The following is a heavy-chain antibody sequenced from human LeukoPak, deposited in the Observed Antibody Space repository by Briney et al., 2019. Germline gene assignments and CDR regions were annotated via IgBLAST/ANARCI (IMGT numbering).Heavy chain of an antibody. D-gene: IGHD6-19*01. CDR3: ARDRSIAVADYFDH. CDR1: GFTFSSYS. J-gene: IGHJ4*02. CDR2: ISSSSSYI. V-gene: IGHV3-21*01. Sequence: GGSLRLSCAASGFTFSSYSMNWVRQAPGKGLEWVSSISSSSSYIYYADSVKGRFTISRDNAKNSLYLQMNSLRAEDTAVYYCARDRSIAVADYFDHWGQGTLVTVSS.